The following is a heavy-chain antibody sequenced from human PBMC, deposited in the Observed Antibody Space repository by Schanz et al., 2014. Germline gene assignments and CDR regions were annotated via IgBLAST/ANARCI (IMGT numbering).Heavy chain of an antibody. V-gene: IGHV1-18*01. Sequence: QIQLVQSGPEVKKPGATVKVSCKASGYIFINSGISWVRQAPGQGLEWMGWISVYNHNKEYDQKFQGRVTMTADTSTNTAYMELRSLRADDTAVYYCARGIGGYGANNCFDYWGQGTLVTVSS. CDR1: GYIFINSG. CDR2: ISVYNHNK. J-gene: IGHJ4*02. D-gene: IGHD5-12*01. CDR3: ARGIGGYGANNCFDY.